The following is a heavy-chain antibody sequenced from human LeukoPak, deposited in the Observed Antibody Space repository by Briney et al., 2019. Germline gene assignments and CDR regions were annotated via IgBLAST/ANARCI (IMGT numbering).Heavy chain of an antibody. CDR1: GFTVSSNY. V-gene: IGHV3-53*01. Sequence: PGGSLRLSCAASGFTVSSNYMSWVRQAPGKGLEWVSVIYSGGSTYYADSVKGRFTISRDNSKNTLYLQMNSLRAEDTAVYYCAKDLDASGDYYYYMDVWGKGTTATVSS. CDR2: IYSGGST. J-gene: IGHJ6*03. CDR3: AKDLDASGDYYYYMDV. D-gene: IGHD3-10*01.